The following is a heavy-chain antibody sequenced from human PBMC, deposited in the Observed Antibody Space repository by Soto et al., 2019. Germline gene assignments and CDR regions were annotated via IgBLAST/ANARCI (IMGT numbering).Heavy chain of an antibody. CDR2: IYYSGST. D-gene: IGHD3-3*01. CDR1: GCSISGYY. V-gene: IGHV4-30-4*01. CDR3: ARMYYDFWSGYIP. Sequence: SETLSLTCTVSGCSISGYYWSWIRQPPGKGLEWIGYIYYSGSTYYNPSLKSRVTISVDTSKNQFSLKLSSVTAVDTAVYYCARMYYDFWSGYIPWGQGTLVTVS. J-gene: IGHJ5*02.